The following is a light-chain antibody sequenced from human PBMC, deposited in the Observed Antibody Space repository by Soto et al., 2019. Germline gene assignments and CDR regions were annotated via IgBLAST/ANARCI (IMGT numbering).Light chain of an antibody. V-gene: IGLV2-8*01. CDR1: SSDVGGYNY. Sequence: QAVVTQPPSASGSPGQSVTISCTGTSSDVGGYNYVSWYQQHPGKAPKLMIYEVTKRPSGVPDRFSGSKSGNTASLTVSGLQAEDEAAYYCSSYAGSNIFYVFGTGTKLTVL. CDR3: SSYAGSNIFYV. CDR2: EVT. J-gene: IGLJ1*01.